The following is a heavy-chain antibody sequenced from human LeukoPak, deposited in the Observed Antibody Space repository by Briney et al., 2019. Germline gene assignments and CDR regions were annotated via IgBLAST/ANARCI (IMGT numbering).Heavy chain of an antibody. J-gene: IGHJ5*02. Sequence: GASVKVSCKASGYTFTGYYMHWVRQAPGQGLEWMGWINPNSGGTNYAQKFQGRVTMTRDTSISTAYMELSRLRSDDTAVYYCARGYSGYDCWFDPWGQGTLVTVSS. CDR2: INPNSGGT. CDR1: GYTFTGYY. CDR3: ARGYSGYDCWFDP. V-gene: IGHV1-2*02. D-gene: IGHD5-12*01.